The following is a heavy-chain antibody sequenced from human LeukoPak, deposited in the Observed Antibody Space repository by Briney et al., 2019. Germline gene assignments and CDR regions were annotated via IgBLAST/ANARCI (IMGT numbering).Heavy chain of an antibody. CDR2: INHSGST. CDR1: GGSISSSIYY. J-gene: IGHJ6*03. D-gene: IGHD3-3*02. Sequence: PSETLSLTCTVSGGSISSSIYYWVWIRQPPGKGLEWIGEINHSGSTNYNPSLKSRVTISVDTSKNQFSLKLSSVTAADTAVYYCAARRIFHYYYMDVWGKGTTVTISS. V-gene: IGHV4-39*07. CDR3: AARRIFHYYYMDV.